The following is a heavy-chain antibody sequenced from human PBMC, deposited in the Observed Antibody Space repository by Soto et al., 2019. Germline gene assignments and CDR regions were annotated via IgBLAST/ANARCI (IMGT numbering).Heavy chain of an antibody. J-gene: IGHJ6*02. CDR3: AKGGAIVAAGTRVYLYNAMDV. Sequence: ASVKVSCKASGYTFTGYYVHWVRQAPGQGLEWMGWINPNSGDTYLAQRFQGRVTMNRDTSIGAAYMELRGLTSDDTAEYYCAKGGAIVAAGTRVYLYNAMDVWGQGTTVTVSS. CDR1: GYTFTGYY. V-gene: IGHV1-2*02. CDR2: INPNSGDT. D-gene: IGHD1-26*01.